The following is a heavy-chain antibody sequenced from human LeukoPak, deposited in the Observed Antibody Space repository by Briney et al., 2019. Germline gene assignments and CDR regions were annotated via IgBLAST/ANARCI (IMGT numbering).Heavy chain of an antibody. CDR1: GCSISSSSYY. V-gene: IGHV4-39*01. CDR3: ARTPRDGYNSPYFDY. CDR2: IYYSGNT. Sequence: SETLSLTCSVSGCSISSSSYYWGWIRQPPGKGLEWIGSIYYSGNTYYNPSLKSRVTISVDTSKNQFSLKLSSMTAADTAVYYCARTPRDGYNSPYFDYWGQGTLVTVSS. D-gene: IGHD5-24*01. J-gene: IGHJ4*02.